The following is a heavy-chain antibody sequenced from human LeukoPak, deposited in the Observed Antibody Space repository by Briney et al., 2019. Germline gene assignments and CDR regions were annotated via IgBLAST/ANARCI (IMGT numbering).Heavy chain of an antibody. Sequence: PGGSLRLSCAASGFTFSIYSMNWVRQAPGKGLEWVSYISSSSSGIYYADSVKGRLTISRDNAKNSLYLQMNSLRDEDTAAYYCARDYRYNCDYWGQGTLVTVSS. CDR3: ARDYRYNCDY. CDR1: GFTFSIYS. V-gene: IGHV3-48*02. J-gene: IGHJ4*02. CDR2: ISSSSSGI. D-gene: IGHD1-1*01.